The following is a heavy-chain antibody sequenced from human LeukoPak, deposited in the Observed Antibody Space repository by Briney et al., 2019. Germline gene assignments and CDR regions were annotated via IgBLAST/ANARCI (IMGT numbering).Heavy chain of an antibody. CDR3: ASAAGSNDYDAFDI. J-gene: IGHJ3*02. CDR1: GGSFSGYY. Sequence: SETLSLTCAVYGGSFSGYYWSWIRQPPGKGLEWIGEINHSGSTNYNPSLKSRVTISVDTSKNQFSLKLSSVTAADTAVYYCASAAGSNDYDAFDIWGQGTMVTVSS. CDR2: INHSGST. V-gene: IGHV4-34*01. D-gene: IGHD4-23*01.